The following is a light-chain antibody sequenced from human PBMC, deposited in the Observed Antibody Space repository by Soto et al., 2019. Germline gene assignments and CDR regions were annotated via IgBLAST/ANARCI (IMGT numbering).Light chain of an antibody. CDR1: QGVTNH. Sequence: DIQMTQSPSSLSASVGDRVTITCRASQGVTNHVSSLQSGVPSRFSGSGSGTEFTLTIISLQPEDLATYYCLQHNEFPWTFGQGTKVEMK. V-gene: IGKV1-17*01. CDR2: S. J-gene: IGKJ1*01. CDR3: LQHNEFPWT.